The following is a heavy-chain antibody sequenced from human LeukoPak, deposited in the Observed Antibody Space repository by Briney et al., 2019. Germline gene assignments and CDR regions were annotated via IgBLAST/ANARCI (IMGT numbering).Heavy chain of an antibody. CDR1: GYSLSSGYY. Sequence: SETLSLTCTVSGYSLSSGYYWGWIRQPPGKGLGGIGSIYHSGSTYYNPSLKSRVTISVDTSKNQFSLKLSSVTAADTAVYYCASYVAAAGTYDAFDIWGQGTMVTVSS. CDR2: IYHSGST. V-gene: IGHV4-38-2*02. D-gene: IGHD6-13*01. J-gene: IGHJ3*02. CDR3: ASYVAAAGTYDAFDI.